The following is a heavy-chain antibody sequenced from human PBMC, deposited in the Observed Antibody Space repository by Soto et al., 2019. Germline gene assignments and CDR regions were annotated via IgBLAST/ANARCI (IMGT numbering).Heavy chain of an antibody. Sequence: GGSLRLSCAASGFTFSSYSMNWARQAPGKGLEWVSYISSSSSTIYYADSVKGRFTISRDNAKNSLYLQMNSLRAEDTAVYYCARGPYYYDSSGPWGYFALWGRGTLVTVAS. CDR1: GFTFSSYS. D-gene: IGHD3-22*01. V-gene: IGHV3-48*01. CDR3: ARGPYYYDSSGPWGYFAL. J-gene: IGHJ2*01. CDR2: ISSSSSTI.